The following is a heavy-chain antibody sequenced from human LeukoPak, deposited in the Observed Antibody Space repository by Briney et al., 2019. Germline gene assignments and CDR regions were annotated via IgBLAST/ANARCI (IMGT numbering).Heavy chain of an antibody. D-gene: IGHD3-22*01. CDR2: VSGSGGYT. V-gene: IGHV3-23*01. Sequence: GGSLRLSCAASGFTFSSYAMSWVPQAPGKGLEWVSSVSGSGGYTYYAGSVKGRFTISRDNSKNTLYLQMNSLRAEDTAIYYCAKDRPNYYDSSGHYYRRDGDYWGQGTLVTVSS. J-gene: IGHJ4*02. CDR3: AKDRPNYYDSSGHYYRRDGDY. CDR1: GFTFSSYA.